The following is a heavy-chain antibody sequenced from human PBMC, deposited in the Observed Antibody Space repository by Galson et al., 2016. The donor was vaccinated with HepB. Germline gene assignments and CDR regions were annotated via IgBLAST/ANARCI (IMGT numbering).Heavy chain of an antibody. V-gene: IGHV4-61*01. CDR1: GGSVDTGRYS. CDR3: AKDFSSSWFYYMDV. Sequence: SETLSLTCTVSGGSVDTGRYSWSWIRQFPGKGLEWIGSIYYSGSTHYNPSLNRRVTISIDTSKNQFSLKLSSVTAADTAVYYCAKDFSSSWFYYMDVWGKGTTVTVSS. D-gene: IGHD6-6*01. CDR2: IYYSGST. J-gene: IGHJ6*03.